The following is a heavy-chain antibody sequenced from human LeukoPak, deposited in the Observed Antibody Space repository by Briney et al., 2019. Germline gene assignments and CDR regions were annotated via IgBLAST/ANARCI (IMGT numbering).Heavy chain of an antibody. CDR3: ASGSDYGGDSGGYFDR. CDR1: GGSIKTYY. J-gene: IGHJ4*02. V-gene: IGHV4-4*07. CDR2: TYITGRT. Sequence: SETLSLTCTVSGGSIKTYYWSWIRQSAGKGLKWVGRTYITGRTRDNPSLKSRVSMSVDTSKNQFSLKLSSVTAADTAVYYCASGSDYGGDSGGYFDRWGQGTPVTVSS. D-gene: IGHD4-23*01.